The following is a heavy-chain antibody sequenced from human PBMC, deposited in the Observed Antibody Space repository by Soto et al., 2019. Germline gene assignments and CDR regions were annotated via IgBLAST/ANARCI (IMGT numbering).Heavy chain of an antibody. J-gene: IGHJ6*02. CDR2: INAGNGNT. Sequence: EASVKVSCKASGYTFTSYAMHWVRQAPGQRLEWMGWINAGNGNTKYSQKFQGRVTITADESASTAYMELSSLRSEDTAMYYCARDKDRLQLGGNYYYAMDVWGQGTTVTVSS. D-gene: IGHD5-12*01. CDR3: ARDKDRLQLGGNYYYAMDV. CDR1: GYTFTSYA. V-gene: IGHV1-3*01.